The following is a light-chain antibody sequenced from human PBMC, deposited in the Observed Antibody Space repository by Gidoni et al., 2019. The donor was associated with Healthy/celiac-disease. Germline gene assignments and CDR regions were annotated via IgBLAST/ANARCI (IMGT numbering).Light chain of an antibody. CDR3: QSYDSSLSGSV. CDR2: GNS. J-gene: IGLJ3*02. Sequence: QSVLTQPPSVSGAPGQRGTISCTGSSANIGAGYDVQWYQQLPGTAPKLLIYGNSNRPSGVPDRFSGSKSGTSASLAITGLQAEDEADYYCQSYDSSLSGSVFGGGTKLTVL. V-gene: IGLV1-40*01. CDR1: SANIGAGYD.